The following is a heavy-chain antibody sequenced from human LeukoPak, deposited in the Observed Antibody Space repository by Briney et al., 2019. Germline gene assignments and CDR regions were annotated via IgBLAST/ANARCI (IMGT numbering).Heavy chain of an antibody. CDR1: GYTFTSYA. V-gene: IGHV1-3*01. CDR2: INAGNGNT. Sequence: ASVKVSCKASGYTFTSYAMHWVRQAPGQRLEWMGWINAGNGNTKYSQKFQGRVTITRDTSASTAYMELSSLRSEDTAVYYCAREPPKYSSGWSGGNYWGQGTLVTVSS. D-gene: IGHD6-19*01. CDR3: AREPPKYSSGWSGGNY. J-gene: IGHJ4*02.